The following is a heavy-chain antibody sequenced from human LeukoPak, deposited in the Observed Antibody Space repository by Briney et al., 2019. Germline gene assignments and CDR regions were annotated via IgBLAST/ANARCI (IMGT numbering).Heavy chain of an antibody. D-gene: IGHD3-3*01. V-gene: IGHV1-2*02. CDR2: INPNTGVA. J-gene: IGHJ3*02. Sequence: ASVKVSCKASGYTFTAYYMYWMRQAPGQGLEWVGWINPNTGVADYAQKFQGRVTVTRDTSISTTHMELSSLTSDDTAVYYCARGRGPIVRFLEWSTAEAFDIWGQGTMVTVSS. CDR1: GYTFTAYY. CDR3: ARGRGPIVRFLEWSTAEAFDI.